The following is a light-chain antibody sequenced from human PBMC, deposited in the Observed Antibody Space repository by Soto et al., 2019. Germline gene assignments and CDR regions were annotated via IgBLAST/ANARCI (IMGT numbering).Light chain of an antibody. CDR3: QQRSNWLLT. CDR1: QSVSSY. J-gene: IGKJ4*01. CDR2: DAS. Sequence: EIVLTQSPATLALSPGERATLSCRASQSVSSYLAWYQQKPGQAPRLLIYDASNRATGIPARFSGSGSGTDFTLTISSLDPEHFAVYYCQQRSNWLLTFGGGTTVEIK. V-gene: IGKV3-11*01.